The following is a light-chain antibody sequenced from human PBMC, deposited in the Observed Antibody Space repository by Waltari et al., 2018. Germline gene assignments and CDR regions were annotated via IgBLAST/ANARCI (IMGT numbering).Light chain of an antibody. J-gene: IGKJ3*01. Sequence: DIQMTQSPSTLSASVGDRVSITGRASPSISNWLAWYQQKPGKAPKLLIYKSSNLENGVPSRCSGSVFWTEFTLTISCLQADNCATYYCQQYNIHSPFAFGPGTKVDIK. CDR3: QQYNIHSPFA. V-gene: IGKV1-5*03. CDR2: KSS. CDR1: PSISNW.